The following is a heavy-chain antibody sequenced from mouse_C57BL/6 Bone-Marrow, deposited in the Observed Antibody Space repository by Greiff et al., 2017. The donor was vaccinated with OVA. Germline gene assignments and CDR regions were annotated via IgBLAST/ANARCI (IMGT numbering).Heavy chain of an antibody. CDR3: ARRLRFWYFDV. J-gene: IGHJ1*03. Sequence: QVQLQQSGAELVKPGASVKLSCKASGYTFTSYWMHWMKQRPGQGLEWIGMIHPNSGSTNYNEKFKSKATLTVDKSSSTAYMQLSSLTSEDSAVYYCARRLRFWYFDVWGTGTTVTVSS. D-gene: IGHD1-1*01. CDR1: GYTFTSYW. CDR2: IHPNSGST. V-gene: IGHV1-64*01.